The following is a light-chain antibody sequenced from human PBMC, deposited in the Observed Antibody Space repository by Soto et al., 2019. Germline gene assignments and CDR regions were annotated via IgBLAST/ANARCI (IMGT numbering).Light chain of an antibody. CDR3: MQGLQTFT. CDR1: QSLLHSNGYNY. Sequence: DIVMTQSPLSLPVTPGEPASISCRSSQSLLHSNGYNYLDWYLQKPGQSPQLLIYLGSNRASGVPDRVSGSGSGTDFTLKISRVEAEDVGVYYCMQGLQTFTFGPGTKVDIK. CDR2: LGS. V-gene: IGKV2-28*01. J-gene: IGKJ3*01.